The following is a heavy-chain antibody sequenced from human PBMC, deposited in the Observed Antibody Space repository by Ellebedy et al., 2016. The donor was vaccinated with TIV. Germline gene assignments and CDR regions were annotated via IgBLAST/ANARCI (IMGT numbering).Heavy chain of an antibody. CDR1: GFSFRSYW. Sequence: GESLKISCAASGFSFRSYWMSWVRQAPGKGLEWVANIYQDGSEKYYVDSVKGRFTISRDNAKSSMYLQMDSLRVEDTAVYYCARRGSYGDYAVQVNSWFDTWGQGTLVTVSS. D-gene: IGHD4-17*01. CDR3: ARRGSYGDYAVQVNSWFDT. CDR2: IYQDGSEK. V-gene: IGHV3-7*01. J-gene: IGHJ5*02.